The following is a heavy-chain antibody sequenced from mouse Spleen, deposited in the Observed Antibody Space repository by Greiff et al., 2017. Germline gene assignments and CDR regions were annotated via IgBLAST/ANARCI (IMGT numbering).Heavy chain of an antibody. J-gene: IGHJ3*01. Sequence: EVQLQQSGAELVMPGASVKLSCKASGYTFTSYWMHWVKQRPEQGLEWIGRIDPEDGDTEYAPKFQGKATMTADTSSNTAYLQLSSLTSEDTAVYYCTTASLYYGPWFAYWGQGTLVTVSA. CDR2: IDPEDGDT. V-gene: IGHV14-1*01. CDR1: GYTFTSYW. CDR3: TTASLYYGPWFAY. D-gene: IGHD1-2*01.